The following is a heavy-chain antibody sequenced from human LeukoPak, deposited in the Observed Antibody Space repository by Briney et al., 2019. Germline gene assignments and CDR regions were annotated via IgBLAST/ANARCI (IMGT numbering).Heavy chain of an antibody. Sequence: GGSLRLSCAASGFTFSSYSMNWVRQAPGKGLEWVSSISSSSSYIYYADSVKGRFTISRDNAKNSLYLQMNSLRAEDTAVYYCAVEEDIVVVPAAIQTYMDVWGKGTTATVSS. CDR2: ISSSSSYI. D-gene: IGHD2-2*01. V-gene: IGHV3-21*01. CDR3: AVEEDIVVVPAAIQTYMDV. CDR1: GFTFSSYS. J-gene: IGHJ6*03.